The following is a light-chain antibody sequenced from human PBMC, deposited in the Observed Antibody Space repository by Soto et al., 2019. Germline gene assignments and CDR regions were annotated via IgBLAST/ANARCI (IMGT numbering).Light chain of an antibody. Sequence: ENVLTQSPGTLSLFPGERATLSCRTSQSVSSTFLAWCQHKPGQAPRLLIYGGSSWATGIADRFSGSGSGTHFPLPISGLEPEDFAVYYCQQYGTAPLTFGGGTKVQI. J-gene: IGKJ4*01. CDR3: QQYGTAPLT. V-gene: IGKV3-20*01. CDR1: QSVSSTF. CDR2: GGS.